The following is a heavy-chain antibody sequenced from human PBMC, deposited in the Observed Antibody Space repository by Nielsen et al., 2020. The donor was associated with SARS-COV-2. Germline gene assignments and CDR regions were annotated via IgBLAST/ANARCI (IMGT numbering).Heavy chain of an antibody. J-gene: IGHJ4*02. Sequence: GGSLRLSCAASGFTFSSYGMHWVRQAPGKGLEWVAVISYDGSNKYYADSVKGRFTISRDNSKNTLYLQMNSLRAEDTAVYYCAPPGRVLLDYWGQGTLVTVSS. D-gene: IGHD3-10*01. CDR1: GFTFSSYG. CDR3: APPGRVLLDY. CDR2: ISYDGSNK. V-gene: IGHV3-30*12.